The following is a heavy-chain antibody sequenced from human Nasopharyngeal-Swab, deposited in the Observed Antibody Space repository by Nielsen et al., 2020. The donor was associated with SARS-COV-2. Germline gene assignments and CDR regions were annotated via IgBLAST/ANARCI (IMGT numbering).Heavy chain of an antibody. CDR2: IGTAGDT. CDR1: GFTFSSYD. J-gene: IGHJ6*02. V-gene: IGHV3-13*01. CDR3: ARDARGMDV. Sequence: GESLKISCAASGFTFSSYDMHWVRQATGKGLEWVSAIGTAGDTYYPGSVKGRFTISRENAKNSLYLQMNSLRAGDTAVYYCARDARGMDVWGQGTTGTVSS.